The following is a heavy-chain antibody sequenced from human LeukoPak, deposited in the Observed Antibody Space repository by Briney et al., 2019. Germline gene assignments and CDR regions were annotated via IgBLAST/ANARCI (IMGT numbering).Heavy chain of an antibody. V-gene: IGHV4-59*01. CDR1: GGSISSYY. CDR2: IYYSGST. CDR3: ARDRSEFDY. J-gene: IGHJ4*02. Sequence: SETLSLTCTVYGGSISSYYWSWIRQPPGKGLEWIGYIYYSGSTNYNPSLKSRLTISVDTSKNQFSLKLNSVTAADTAVYYCARDRSEFDYWGQGTLVTVSS.